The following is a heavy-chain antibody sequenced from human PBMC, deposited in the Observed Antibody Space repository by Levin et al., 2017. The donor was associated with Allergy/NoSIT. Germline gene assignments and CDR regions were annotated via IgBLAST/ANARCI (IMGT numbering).Heavy chain of an antibody. V-gene: IGHV3-30*18. D-gene: IGHD2-15*01. CDR1: GFTFSSYG. CDR3: AKDSVLYCSGGTCYSSYFQH. J-gene: IGHJ1*01. CDR2: ISYSGGSK. Sequence: GGSLRLSCAASGFTFSSYGMYWVRQAPGKGLEWVAVISYSGGSKYYGDSVKGRFTISRDNSKNTVYLQMNSLRAEDTAVYYCAKDSVLYCSGGTCYSSYFQHWGQGTLVTVSS.